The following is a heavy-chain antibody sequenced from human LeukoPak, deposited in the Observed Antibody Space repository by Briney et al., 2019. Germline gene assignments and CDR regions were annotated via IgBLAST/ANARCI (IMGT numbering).Heavy chain of an antibody. CDR1: GYTLTVYY. Sequence: ASVKVSCKASGYTLTVYYIHWVRQAPGQGLEWMGRINPNSGDTNFAQKFQGRVTMTRDTSISTAYMELSRLRSDDTAVYYCAREPLWNPTFYVWGSYRLNEAVFDYWGQGTLVTVSS. CDR3: AREPLWNPTFYVWGSYRLNEAVFDY. V-gene: IGHV1-2*06. D-gene: IGHD3-16*02. CDR2: INPNSGDT. J-gene: IGHJ4*02.